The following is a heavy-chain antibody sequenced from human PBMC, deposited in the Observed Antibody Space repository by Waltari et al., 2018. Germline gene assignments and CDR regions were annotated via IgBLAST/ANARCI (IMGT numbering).Heavy chain of an antibody. J-gene: IGHJ4*02. CDR2: IRGKSYVGTT. CDR3: TSPHDSSGYSPGDLDY. D-gene: IGHD3-22*01. Sequence: EVQLVESGGGWVQPGRSLRLSCTASGFNFADYAMTWVRQAPGEGLEWVVFIRGKSYVGTTEYASSVKDRFIISRDDSKSIAYLQMNNLKIEDTAVYFCTSPHDSSGYSPGDLDYWGQGTLVTVSS. V-gene: IGHV3-49*04. CDR1: GFNFADYA.